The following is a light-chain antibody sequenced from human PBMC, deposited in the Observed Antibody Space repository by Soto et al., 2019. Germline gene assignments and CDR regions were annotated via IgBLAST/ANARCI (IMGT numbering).Light chain of an antibody. CDR2: DAA. Sequence: DIQMTQSPSTLSASVGDRVTITCRASQSVTSWLAWYQQKPGKAPKLLIYDAASLEGGVPSRFGGSGSGTEFTLTISGLQPDDFATYYCQQYSAYPYAFGPGTKL. CDR3: QQYSAYPYA. J-gene: IGKJ2*01. CDR1: QSVTSW. V-gene: IGKV1-5*01.